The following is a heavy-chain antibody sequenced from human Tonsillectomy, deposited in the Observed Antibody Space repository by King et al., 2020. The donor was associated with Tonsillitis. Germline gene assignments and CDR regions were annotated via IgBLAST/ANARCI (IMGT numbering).Heavy chain of an antibody. CDR3: ARGQAARAFDY. J-gene: IGHJ4*02. V-gene: IGHV4-34*01. CDR1: GGSFSGYY. CDR2: INHSGTT. Sequence: VQLQQWGAGLLKPSENLSLNCAVYGGSFSGYYWSWIRQSPGRGLEWIGEINHSGTTNYNPSLKSRVTISVDTSKNQFSLQLNSVTAADTAVYYCARGQAARAFDYWAQGLLVTVSS. D-gene: IGHD6-6*01.